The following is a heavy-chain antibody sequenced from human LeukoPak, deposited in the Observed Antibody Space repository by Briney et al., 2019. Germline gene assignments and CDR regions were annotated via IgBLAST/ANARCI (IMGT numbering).Heavy chain of an antibody. CDR2: IWYDGSYE. Sequence: GGSLRLSCAASGFTFSSYGMHWVRQAPGKGLEWVAIIWYDGSYEYYADSVKGRFTISRDNSKNTLYLQMNSLRVEDTALYYCVKSCGQGRFILDHWGQGTLVTVSS. J-gene: IGHJ4*02. CDR3: VKSCGQGRFILDH. CDR1: GFTFSSYG. V-gene: IGHV3-33*06. D-gene: IGHD2-21*01.